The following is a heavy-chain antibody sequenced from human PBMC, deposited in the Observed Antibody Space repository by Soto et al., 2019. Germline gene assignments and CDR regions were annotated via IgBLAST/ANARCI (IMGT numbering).Heavy chain of an antibody. V-gene: IGHV2-5*02. J-gene: IGHJ4*02. Sequence: QITLKESGPTLVKPTQTLTLTCTFSGFSLSTSGMGVAWIRQPPGKALEWLALIYWDDYKRYSPSLKSRLTITKDTSKNQVILTLTNVDPVDTATYYCAHDSKDYYGLDYWGQGTLVTVSS. CDR2: IYWDDYK. CDR3: AHDSKDYYGLDY. D-gene: IGHD3-22*01. CDR1: GFSLSTSGMG.